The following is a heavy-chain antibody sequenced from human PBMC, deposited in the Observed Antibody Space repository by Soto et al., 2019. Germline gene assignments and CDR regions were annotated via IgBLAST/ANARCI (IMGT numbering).Heavy chain of an antibody. CDR2: IYYSGST. J-gene: IGHJ3*02. D-gene: IGHD5-18*01. V-gene: IGHV4-39*01. Sequence: PSETLSLTYTVSGGSISSSSYYWGWIRQPPGKGLEWIGSIYYSGSTYYNPSLKSRVTISVDTSKNQFSLKLSSVTAADTAVYYCATGDVDTAMVSAFDIWGQGTMVTVSS. CDR3: ATGDVDTAMVSAFDI. CDR1: GGSISSSSYY.